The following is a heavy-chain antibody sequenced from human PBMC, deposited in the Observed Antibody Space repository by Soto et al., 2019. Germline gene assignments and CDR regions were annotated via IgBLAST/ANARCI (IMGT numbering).Heavy chain of an antibody. V-gene: IGHV3-21*01. CDR2: ISSSSSYI. Sequence: NPGGSLRRSCAASGFTFSNYAMHWVRQTPGKGLEWVSSISSSSSYIYYADSVKGRFTISRDNAKNSLYLQMNSLRADDTAVYYCGSYSGWYRNWGKGNLVTVSS. CDR3: GSYSGWYRN. J-gene: IGHJ4*02. D-gene: IGHD6-19*01. CDR1: GFTFSNYA.